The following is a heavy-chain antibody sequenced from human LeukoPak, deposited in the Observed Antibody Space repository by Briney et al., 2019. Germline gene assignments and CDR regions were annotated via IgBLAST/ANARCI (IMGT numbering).Heavy chain of an antibody. CDR3: ASSKTPWIQLWFFDI. V-gene: IGHV4-38-2*01. J-gene: IGHJ3*02. CDR2: IYHSGST. D-gene: IGHD5-18*01. CDR1: GYSISSGYY. Sequence: PSETLSLTCAVSGYSISSGYYWGWIRQPPGKGLEWIGSIYHSGSTYYNPSLKSQVTISVDTSTNQFSLKLSSVTAADTAVYYCASSKTPWIQLWFFDIWGQGTMVTVSS.